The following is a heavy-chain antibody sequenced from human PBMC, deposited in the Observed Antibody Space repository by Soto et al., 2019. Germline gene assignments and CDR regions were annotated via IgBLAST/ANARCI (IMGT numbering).Heavy chain of an antibody. D-gene: IGHD3-10*01. Sequence: QLQLQESGPGLVKPSETLSLTCTVSGGSISSSSYYWGWIRQPPGKGLEWIGSIYYSGSTYYNPSLKSRVTVSVDTSKNQFSLKLSSVTAADTAVYYCARYGRDRGIQSFDYWGQGTLVTVSS. J-gene: IGHJ4*02. CDR3: ARYGRDRGIQSFDY. V-gene: IGHV4-39*01. CDR2: IYYSGST. CDR1: GGSISSSSYY.